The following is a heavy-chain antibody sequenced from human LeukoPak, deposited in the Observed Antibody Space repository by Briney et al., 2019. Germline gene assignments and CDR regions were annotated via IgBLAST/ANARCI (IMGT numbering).Heavy chain of an antibody. V-gene: IGHV3-23*01. D-gene: IGHD6-13*01. CDR2: ISGSGGST. CDR1: GFTFSSYS. CDR3: AKDRGYSSSWSDY. Sequence: PGGSLRLSCAASGFTFSSYSMNWVRQAPGKGLEWVSAISGSGGSTYYADSVKGRFTISRDNSKNTLYLQMNSLRAEDTAVYYCAKDRGYSSSWSDYWGQGTLVTVSS. J-gene: IGHJ4*02.